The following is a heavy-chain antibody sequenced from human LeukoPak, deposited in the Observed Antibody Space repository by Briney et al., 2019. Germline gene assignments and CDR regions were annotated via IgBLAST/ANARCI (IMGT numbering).Heavy chain of an antibody. CDR2: INPSGGST. D-gene: IGHD6-19*01. V-gene: IGHV1-46*01. CDR1: GYTFTSYY. CDR3: ARDRTAVASGHNWFDP. Sequence: ASVTVSCKASGYTFTSYYMHWVRQAPGQGLEWMGIINPSGGSTSYAQKFQGRVTMTRDTSTSTVYMELSSLRSEDTAVYYCARDRTAVASGHNWFDPWGQGTLVTVSS. J-gene: IGHJ5*02.